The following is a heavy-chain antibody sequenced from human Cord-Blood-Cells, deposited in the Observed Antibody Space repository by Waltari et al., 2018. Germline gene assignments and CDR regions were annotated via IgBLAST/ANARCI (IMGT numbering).Heavy chain of an antibody. J-gene: IGHJ4*02. CDR3: ARGNWGFDY. V-gene: IGHV1-69*01. D-gene: IGHD7-27*01. Sequence: QVQLVQSGAAVKKPGSSVKVSCKASGGNFSRYAISWVRQAPGQGLEWMGGSIPIFGTANYAQKFQGRVTITADESTITAYMELSSLRSEDTAVYYCARGNWGFDYWGQGTLVTVSS. CDR2: SIPIFGTA. CDR1: GGNFSRYA.